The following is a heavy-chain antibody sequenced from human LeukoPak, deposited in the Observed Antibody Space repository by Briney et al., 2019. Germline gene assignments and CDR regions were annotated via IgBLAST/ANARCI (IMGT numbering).Heavy chain of an antibody. J-gene: IGHJ3*02. V-gene: IGHV1-8*03. Sequence: EASVKVSCKASGYTFTSYDINWVRQATGQGLEWMGWMNPNSGNTGYAQKFQGRVTITRNTSISTAYMELSSLRSEDTAVYYCARGFKDSSGRDDAFDIWGQGTMVTVSS. CDR2: MNPNSGNT. CDR1: GYTFTSYD. CDR3: ARGFKDSSGRDDAFDI. D-gene: IGHD6-19*01.